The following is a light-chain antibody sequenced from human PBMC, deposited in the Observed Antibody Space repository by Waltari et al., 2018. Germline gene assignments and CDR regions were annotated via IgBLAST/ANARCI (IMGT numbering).Light chain of an antibody. J-gene: IGKJ2*01. CDR2: LGS. CDR1: QSLLHSNGYNY. Sequence: IVMTQSPLSLPVTPGEPASISFRSRQSLLHSNGYNYLDWYLQKPGQSPQLLIYLGSNRASGVPDRFSGSGSGTDFTLKISRVEAEDVGVYYCMQALQTPLYTFGQGTKLEIK. V-gene: IGKV2-28*01. CDR3: MQALQTPLYT.